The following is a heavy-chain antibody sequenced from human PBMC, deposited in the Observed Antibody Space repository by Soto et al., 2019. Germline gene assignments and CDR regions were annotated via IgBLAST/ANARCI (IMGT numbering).Heavy chain of an antibody. D-gene: IGHD2-15*01. Sequence: QVQLVQSGAEVKKPGSSVKVSCKASGGTFSTYTITWVRQAPGQGLEWMGRIIPFLDITNYAQKFPGSVTITADKSTSTAYMDVSRLRSDDTPVYYSSRLTWRGYGCYSLTSANHPFDYWGQGTLVSVSS. CDR1: GGTFSTYT. J-gene: IGHJ4*02. CDR2: IIPFLDIT. CDR3: SRLTWRGYGCYSLTSANHPFDY. V-gene: IGHV1-69*02.